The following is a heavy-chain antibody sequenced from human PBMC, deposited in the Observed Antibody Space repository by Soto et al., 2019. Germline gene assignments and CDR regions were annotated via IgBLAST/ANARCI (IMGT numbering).Heavy chain of an antibody. J-gene: IGHJ3*02. CDR2: ISAYNGNT. Sequence: ASVKVSCKASGYTFTSYGISWVRQAPGQGLEWMGWISAYNGNTNYAQKLQGRVTITTDTSTSTAYMELSSLRSEDTAVYYCATVVVVPAASAFDIWGQGTXVTVSS. CDR1: GYTFTSYG. V-gene: IGHV1-18*01. CDR3: ATVVVVPAASAFDI. D-gene: IGHD2-2*01.